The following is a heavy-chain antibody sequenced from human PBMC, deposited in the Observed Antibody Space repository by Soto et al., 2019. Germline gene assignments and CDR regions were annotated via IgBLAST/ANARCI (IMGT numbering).Heavy chain of an antibody. Sequence: QVHLQESGPGLVKASQTLSLTCTVSGGSISGGGGYYWSWIRQHPGEGLEWIGYIYYSGSTYYNPSLKGRAPISVATSENQFSLKLSAVTAADPAVYYGARRASSGRDPFDFDYWGQGTLVAVSS. V-gene: IGHV4-31*03. CDR1: GGSISGGGGYY. D-gene: IGHD6-6*01. CDR2: IYYSGST. J-gene: IGHJ4*02. CDR3: ARRASSGRDPFDFDY.